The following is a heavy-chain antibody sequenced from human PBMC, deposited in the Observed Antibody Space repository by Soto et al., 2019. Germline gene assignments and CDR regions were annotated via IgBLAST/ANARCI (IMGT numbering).Heavy chain of an antibody. CDR1: GFTFSRYW. Sequence: GGSLRLSCAAYGFTFSRYWMHWVRQPPGKGLVWVSRISYDESTTDYAVSVKGGFSITRDSAKMTLDLEVDTVGAECTGVYFCARGGANTAMAHDYWGQGTLVTVSS. CDR3: ARGGANTAMAHDY. CDR2: ISYDESTT. D-gene: IGHD5-18*01. J-gene: IGHJ4*02. V-gene: IGHV3-74*01.